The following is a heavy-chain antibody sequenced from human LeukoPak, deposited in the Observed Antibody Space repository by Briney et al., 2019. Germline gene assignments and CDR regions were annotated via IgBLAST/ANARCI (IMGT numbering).Heavy chain of an antibody. V-gene: IGHV3-30*02. CDR3: AKDGPITIFGVVNPDY. CDR2: IRYDGSNK. CDR1: GFTFSSYS. Sequence: GGSLRLSCAASGFTFSSYSMNWVRQAPGKGLEWVAFIRYDGSNKYYADSVKGRFTISRDNSKNTLYLQMNSLRAEDTAVYYCAKDGPITIFGVVNPDYWGQGTLVTVSS. D-gene: IGHD3-3*01. J-gene: IGHJ4*02.